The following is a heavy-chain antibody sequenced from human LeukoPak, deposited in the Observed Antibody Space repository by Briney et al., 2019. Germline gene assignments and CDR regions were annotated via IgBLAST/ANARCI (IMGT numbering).Heavy chain of an antibody. Sequence: GASVKVSCKASGYTFTSYAMNWVRQATGQGLEWMGWMNPNSGNTGYAQKFQGRVTMTRNTSISTAYMELSSLRSEDTAVYYCARGLYCGGDCYENYYYMDVWGKGTTVTISS. V-gene: IGHV1-8*02. J-gene: IGHJ6*03. CDR3: ARGLYCGGDCYENYYYMDV. CDR2: MNPNSGNT. D-gene: IGHD2-21*02. CDR1: GYTFTSYA.